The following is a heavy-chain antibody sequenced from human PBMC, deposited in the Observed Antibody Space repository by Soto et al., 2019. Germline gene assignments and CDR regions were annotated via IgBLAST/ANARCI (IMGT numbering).Heavy chain of an antibody. V-gene: IGHV1-69*01. Sequence: VKVSCKASGGTFSSYAISWVRQAPGQGLEWMGGIIPIFGTANYAQKFQGRVTITADESTSTAYMELSSLRSEDTAVYYCARYGRTTIFGVVITGMDVWGQGTTVTVSS. CDR3: ARYGRTTIFGVVITGMDV. J-gene: IGHJ6*02. CDR1: GGTFSSYA. D-gene: IGHD3-3*01. CDR2: IIPIFGTA.